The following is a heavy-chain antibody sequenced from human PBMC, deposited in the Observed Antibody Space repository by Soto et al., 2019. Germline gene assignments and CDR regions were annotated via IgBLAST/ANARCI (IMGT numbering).Heavy chain of an antibody. CDR3: ARGDRGAFDL. CDR1: GFTFSYYW. Sequence: EVQLLESGGGLVQPGVSLRLSCEASGFTFSYYWMHWVRQAPGMGLVWVSRIHSDGSSTTYADSVKGRFTISRDNARKTVHLQMNRLRAEDTAVYYCARGDRGAFDLWGQGTVLTVSS. CDR2: IHSDGSST. V-gene: IGHV3-74*01. D-gene: IGHD1-26*01. J-gene: IGHJ3*01.